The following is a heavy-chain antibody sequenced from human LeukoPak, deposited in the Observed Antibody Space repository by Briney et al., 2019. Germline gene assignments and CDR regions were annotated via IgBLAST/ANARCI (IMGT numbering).Heavy chain of an antibody. Sequence: GRSLRLSCAASGFTFSSYGMHWVRQAPGKGLEWVAVISYDGSNKYYADSVKGRFTISRDNSKNTLYLQMNSLRAEDTAVFYCAREGSTFFDYWGQGTLVTVSS. CDR1: GFTFSSYG. CDR2: ISYDGSNK. V-gene: IGHV3-30*03. CDR3: AREGSTFFDY. D-gene: IGHD5/OR15-5a*01. J-gene: IGHJ4*02.